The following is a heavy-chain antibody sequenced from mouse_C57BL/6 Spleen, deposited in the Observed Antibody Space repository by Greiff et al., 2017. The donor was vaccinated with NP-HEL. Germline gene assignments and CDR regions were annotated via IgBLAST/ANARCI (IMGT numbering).Heavy chain of an antibody. CDR1: GYSITSGYY. V-gene: IGHV3-6*01. Sequence: EVKLQESGPGLVKPSQSLSLTCSVTGYSITSGYYWNWIRQFPGNKLEWMGYISYDGSNNYNPSLKNRISITRDTSKNQFFLKLNSVTTEDTATYYCARIYYGPDYWGQGTTLTVSS. D-gene: IGHD1-2*01. CDR3: ARIYYGPDY. J-gene: IGHJ2*01. CDR2: ISYDGSN.